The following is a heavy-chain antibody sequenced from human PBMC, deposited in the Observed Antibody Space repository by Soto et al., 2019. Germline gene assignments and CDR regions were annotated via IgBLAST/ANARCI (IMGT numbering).Heavy chain of an antibody. CDR1: GFTFSSYG. CDR3: AKDWTKLRFLEWLSTADY. Sequence: QVQLVGSGGGVVQPGSSLRLSCAASGFTFSSYGMHWVRQAPGQGLEWVAVISYDGSNKYYADSVKGRFTISRDNSKNTLYLQMNSLRAEDTAVYYCAKDWTKLRFLEWLSTADYWGQGTLVTVSS. CDR2: ISYDGSNK. D-gene: IGHD3-3*01. V-gene: IGHV3-30*18. J-gene: IGHJ4*02.